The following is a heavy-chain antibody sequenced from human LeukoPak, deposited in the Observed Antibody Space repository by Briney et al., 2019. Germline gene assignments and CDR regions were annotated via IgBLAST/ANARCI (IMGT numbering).Heavy chain of an antibody. CDR2: FYDSGST. J-gene: IGHJ6*03. CDR1: GYSITSGYY. CDR3: SRDRRYSSSSGSYYYYMDV. D-gene: IGHD6-6*01. Sequence: SETLSLTCTVSGYSITSGYYWGWIRQPPGKGLEWIGSFYDSGSTYYNPSLKSRVTISVDTSKNQFSLELSSVTAADTAVYYCSRDRRYSSSSGSYYYYMDVWGKGTTVTVSS. V-gene: IGHV4-38-2*02.